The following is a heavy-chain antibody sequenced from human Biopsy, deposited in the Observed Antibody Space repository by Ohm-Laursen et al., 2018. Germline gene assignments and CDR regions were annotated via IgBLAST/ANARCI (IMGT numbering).Heavy chain of an antibody. CDR2: IFNSANT. CDR1: GFTFSSYS. D-gene: IGHD3-22*01. J-gene: IGHJ5*02. V-gene: IGHV4-31*01. CDR3: ARGDYFDSNGYFWFDP. Sequence: LRLSCAASGFTFSSYSMNWVRQAPGKGPEWIGYIFNSANTYYNPSLKNLITISGDTSKNQFSLKLNSVTAADTAVYYCARGDYFDSNGYFWFDPWGQGTLVTVSS.